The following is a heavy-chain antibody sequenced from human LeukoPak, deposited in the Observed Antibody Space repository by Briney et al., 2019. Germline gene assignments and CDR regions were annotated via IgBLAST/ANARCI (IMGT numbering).Heavy chain of an antibody. Sequence: ASVKVSCKASGYXFTSYIMSWVRQAPGQGLEWMGWISTYNGNTNHAQNLQGRVTMTTDTTTSTAYMELRSLRSDDTALYYCARGPAAGTFEYWGQGTLVTVSS. CDR2: ISTYNGNT. D-gene: IGHD6-13*01. J-gene: IGHJ4*02. CDR1: GYXFTSYI. CDR3: ARGPAAGTFEY. V-gene: IGHV1-18*01.